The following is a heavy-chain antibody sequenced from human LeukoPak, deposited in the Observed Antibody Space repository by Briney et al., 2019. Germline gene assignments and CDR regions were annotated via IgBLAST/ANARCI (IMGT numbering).Heavy chain of an antibody. CDR3: ARDPDSRGTEPPFFDH. CDR1: GFTFSSYA. V-gene: IGHV3-21*01. CDR2: ISRSGSYI. D-gene: IGHD3-22*01. J-gene: IGHJ4*02. Sequence: GGSLRLSCAASGFTFSSYAVTWVSQVPGKSLEWVSSISRSGSYIHYAPSVKGRFTISRDNAKRSVYLQMKSLRADDTALYYCARDPDSRGTEPPFFDHWGRGTLVTVSS.